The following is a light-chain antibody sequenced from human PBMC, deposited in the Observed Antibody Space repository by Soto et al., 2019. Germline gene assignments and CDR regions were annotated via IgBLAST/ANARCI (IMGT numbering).Light chain of an antibody. Sequence: AIQMTQSPSPLSASVGDRVTITCRASQAIGNDLTWYQQKPGKAPNLLIFAASSLQSGVPSRFSGSGSGTDFTLTISSLQPEDFATYYCLQDYNYPLTFGQGTKLEIK. J-gene: IGKJ2*01. V-gene: IGKV1-6*01. CDR1: QAIGND. CDR2: AAS. CDR3: LQDYNYPLT.